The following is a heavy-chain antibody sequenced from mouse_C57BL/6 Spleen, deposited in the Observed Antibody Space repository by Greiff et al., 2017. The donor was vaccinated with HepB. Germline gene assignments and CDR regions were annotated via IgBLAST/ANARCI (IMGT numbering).Heavy chain of an antibody. Sequence: VQLQQSGPELVKPGDSVKISCKASGYSFTGYFMNWVMQSHGKSLEWIGRIYPYNGDTFYNQKFKGKATLTVDKSSSTAHMELRSLTSEDSAVYYCARDGTLDYWGQGTTLTVSS. CDR2: IYPYNGDT. CDR1: GYSFTGYF. D-gene: IGHD2-1*01. V-gene: IGHV1-20*01. J-gene: IGHJ2*01. CDR3: ARDGTLDY.